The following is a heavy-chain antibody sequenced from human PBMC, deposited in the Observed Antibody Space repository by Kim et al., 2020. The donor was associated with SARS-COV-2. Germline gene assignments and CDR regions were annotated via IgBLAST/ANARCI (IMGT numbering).Heavy chain of an antibody. CDR3: ARLSYYYDSSGYYRAGRYFDL. CDR2: IYPGDSDT. D-gene: IGHD3-22*01. J-gene: IGHJ2*01. Sequence: GESLKISCKGSGYSFTSYWIGWVRQMPGKGLEWMGIIYPGDSDTRYSPSFQGQVTISADKSISTAYLQWSSLKASDTAMYYCARLSYYYDSSGYYRAGRYFDLWGRGTLVTVSS. V-gene: IGHV5-51*01. CDR1: GYSFTSYW.